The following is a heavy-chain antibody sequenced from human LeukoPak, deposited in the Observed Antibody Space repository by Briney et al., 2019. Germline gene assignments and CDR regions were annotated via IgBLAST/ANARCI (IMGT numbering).Heavy chain of an antibody. D-gene: IGHD6-19*01. CDR3: ARGGFSSGWFLDY. CDR1: GFTFSSYG. J-gene: IGHJ4*02. Sequence: PGGSLRLSCAASGFTFSSYGMNWVRQGPGKGLEWVSYISSSSSTIYYADSVKGRFTVSRDNDKNSLYLQMNSLRDEDTAVYYCARGGFSSGWFLDYWGQGTLVTVSS. CDR2: ISSSSSTI. V-gene: IGHV3-48*02.